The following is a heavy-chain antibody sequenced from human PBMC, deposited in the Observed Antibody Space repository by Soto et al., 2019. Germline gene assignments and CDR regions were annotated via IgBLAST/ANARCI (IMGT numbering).Heavy chain of an antibody. CDR1: GFTVSSNY. CDR3: ARDGYSGSYGAFDI. Sequence: ASLKISCAASGFTVSSNYMSWVRQAPGQGLEWVSVIYSGGSTYYADSVNGRFTISRHKSKNTLYLQMNSLRAEDTAVYYCARDGYSGSYGAFDIWGQGTMVTVSS. CDR2: IYSGGST. J-gene: IGHJ3*02. D-gene: IGHD1-26*01. V-gene: IGHV3-66*01.